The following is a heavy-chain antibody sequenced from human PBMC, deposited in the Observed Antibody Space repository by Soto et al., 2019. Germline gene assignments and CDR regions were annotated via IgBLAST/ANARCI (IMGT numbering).Heavy chain of an antibody. V-gene: IGHV4-59*01. Sequence: SETLSLTCTVSGGSISSYYWSWIRQPPGKGLEWIGYIYYSGSTNYNPSLKSRVTISVDTSKNQFSLKLSSVTAADTAVYYCARLGYYDFWSGPLPYYGMDVWGQGTTVTVS. CDR3: ARLGYYDFWSGPLPYYGMDV. CDR2: IYYSGST. D-gene: IGHD3-3*01. J-gene: IGHJ6*02. CDR1: GGSISSYY.